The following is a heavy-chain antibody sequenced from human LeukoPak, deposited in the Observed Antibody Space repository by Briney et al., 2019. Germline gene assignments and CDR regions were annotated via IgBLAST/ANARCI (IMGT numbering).Heavy chain of an antibody. Sequence: GGSLRLSCAASGFTFSSFDMHWVRQPTGQGLEWVSTIGTASDTYYPGSVEGRFTLSRDNAKNSLYLQMNSLRAEDTALYYCAKDVSSGTYYDYWGQGTLVTVSS. CDR1: GFTFSSFD. J-gene: IGHJ4*02. D-gene: IGHD3-22*01. CDR3: AKDVSSGTYYDY. V-gene: IGHV3-13*01. CDR2: IGTASDT.